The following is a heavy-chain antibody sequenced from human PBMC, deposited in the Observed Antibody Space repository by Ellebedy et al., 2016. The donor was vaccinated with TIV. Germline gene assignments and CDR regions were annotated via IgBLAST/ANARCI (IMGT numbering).Heavy chain of an antibody. J-gene: IGHJ5*02. CDR3: ARIDYYGSGSYLFDP. D-gene: IGHD3-10*01. V-gene: IGHV4-61*01. Sequence: SETLSLXXTVSGGSISSSSYYWSWIRQHPGKGLEWIGYIYYSGSTNYNPSLKSRVTISVDTSKNQFSLKLSSVTAADTAVYYCARIDYYGSGSYLFDPWGQGTLVTVSS. CDR2: IYYSGST. CDR1: GGSISSSSYY.